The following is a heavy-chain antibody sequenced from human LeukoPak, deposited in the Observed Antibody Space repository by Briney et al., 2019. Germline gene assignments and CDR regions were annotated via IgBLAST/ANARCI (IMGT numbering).Heavy chain of an antibody. CDR1: GYTFSSYA. CDR3: TRPVAPRNAFDI. J-gene: IGHJ3*02. V-gene: IGHV1-3*04. Sequence: RASVEVSCKASGYTFSSYAMHWVRQAPGQRLEWMAWINTGNGNTKYSQKFQGRVTMTRDTSASTAYMELSSLRSEDTAVYYCTRPVAPRNAFDIWGQGTMVTVSS. CDR2: INTGNGNT. D-gene: IGHD6-19*01.